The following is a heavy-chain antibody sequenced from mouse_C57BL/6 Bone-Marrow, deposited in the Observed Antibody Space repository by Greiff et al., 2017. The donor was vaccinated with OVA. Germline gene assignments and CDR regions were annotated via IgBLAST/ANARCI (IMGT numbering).Heavy chain of an antibody. Sequence: QVQLQQPGAELVKPGASVKLSCKASGYTLTSYWMHWVKQRPGQGLEWIGMIHPNSGSTNYNEKFKSKATLTVDKSSSTAYMQLSSLTSEDSAVYYCATLWLRRGFAYWGQGTLVTVSA. CDR2: IHPNSGST. D-gene: IGHD2-2*01. CDR3: ATLWLRRGFAY. J-gene: IGHJ3*01. CDR1: GYTLTSYW. V-gene: IGHV1-64*01.